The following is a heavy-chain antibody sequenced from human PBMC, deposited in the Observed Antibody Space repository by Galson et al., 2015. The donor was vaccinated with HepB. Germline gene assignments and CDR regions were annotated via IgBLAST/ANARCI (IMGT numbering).Heavy chain of an antibody. CDR3: ASGSSGWYGLDYYYGMDV. J-gene: IGHJ6*02. CDR2: IIPIFGTA. CDR1: GGTFSSYA. Sequence: PVKVSCKASGGTFSSYAISWVRQAPGQGLEWMGGIIPIFGTANYAQKFQGRVTITADESTSTAYMELSSLRSEDTAVYYCASGSSGWYGLDYYYGMDVWGQGTTVTVSS. D-gene: IGHD6-19*01. V-gene: IGHV1-69*13.